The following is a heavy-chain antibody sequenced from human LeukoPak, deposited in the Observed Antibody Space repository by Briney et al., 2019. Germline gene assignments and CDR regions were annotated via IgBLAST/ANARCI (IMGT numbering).Heavy chain of an antibody. D-gene: IGHD4-17*01. CDR3: ATGDYGDYYDY. CDR1: GYTFTSYG. V-gene: IGHV1-18*01. J-gene: IGHJ4*02. CDR2: ISAYNGNT. Sequence: ASVPVSFKASGYTFTSYGISWVRQPPAQGLEWMGWISAYNGNTNYAQKLQGRVTMTTDTSTSTAYMELRSLRSDDTAVYYCATGDYGDYYDYWGQGTLVTVSS.